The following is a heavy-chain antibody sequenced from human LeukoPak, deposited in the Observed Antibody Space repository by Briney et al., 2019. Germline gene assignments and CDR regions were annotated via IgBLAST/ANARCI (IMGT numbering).Heavy chain of an antibody. D-gene: IGHD3-10*01. J-gene: IGHJ6*03. Sequence: GGSLRLSCAASGFTFSTYSINWVRQAPGKGLEWVSYIRSRDRTIYYADSVKGRFTISTDNAKNSLYLQMNSLRAEDTAVYYCARAFYYGSGSYLNFYYYYYYMDVWGKGTTVTVSS. CDR2: IRSRDRTI. CDR1: GFTFSTYS. CDR3: ARAFYYGSGSYLNFYYYYYYMDV. V-gene: IGHV3-48*01.